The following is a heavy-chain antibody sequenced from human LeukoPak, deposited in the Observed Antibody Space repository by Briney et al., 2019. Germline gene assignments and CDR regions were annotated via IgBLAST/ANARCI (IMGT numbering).Heavy chain of an antibody. Sequence: GGSLTLSCAASGFVFSKYGMHWVRQAPGRGLEWVAFIRSDGSETYFADSVKGRFVLSRDNFKKTLSLEMNSLGLEDTTLYYCARDRDWYRYFDYWGQGTPVIVSS. D-gene: IGHD2-21*01. CDR2: IRSDGSET. CDR3: ARDRDWYRYFDY. V-gene: IGHV3-30*02. CDR1: GFVFSKYG. J-gene: IGHJ4*02.